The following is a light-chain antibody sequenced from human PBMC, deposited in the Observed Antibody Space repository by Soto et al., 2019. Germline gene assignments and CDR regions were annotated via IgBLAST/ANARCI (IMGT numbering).Light chain of an antibody. CDR3: QQYNNWPPIT. Sequence: EIVMGHSPDTLSVSPGEGATLSCWVIRSIRSNLAWYQQRPVQSPRLLMYGASTRADGIPARFTGSGSGTEFTLTISNLQSEDFAVYYCQQYNNWPPITYGQGTRLEIK. V-gene: IGKV3-15*01. J-gene: IGKJ5*01. CDR2: GAS. CDR1: RSIRSN.